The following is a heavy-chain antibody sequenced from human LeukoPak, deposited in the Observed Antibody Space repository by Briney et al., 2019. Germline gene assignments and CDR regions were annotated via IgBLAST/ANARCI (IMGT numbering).Heavy chain of an antibody. D-gene: IGHD3-16*01. CDR3: AKDGCFHGSIVWNLDY. CDR2: IRYDGSNK. CDR1: GFTFSSYG. V-gene: IGHV3-30*02. Sequence: GGSLRLSCAASGFTFSSYGMHWVRQAPGKGLEWVAFIRYDGSNKYYADSVKGRFTISRDNSKNTLYLQMNSLRAEDTAVYYCAKDGCFHGSIVWNLDYWGQGTLVTVSS. J-gene: IGHJ4*02.